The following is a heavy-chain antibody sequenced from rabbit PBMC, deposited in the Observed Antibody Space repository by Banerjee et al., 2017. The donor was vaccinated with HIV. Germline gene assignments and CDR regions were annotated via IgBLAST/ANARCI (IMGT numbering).Heavy chain of an antibody. CDR3: ASGYFSL. CDR2: IGTGSGST. Sequence: QQLVESGGGLVKPGASLTLTCKASGFSFSSGYYMSWVRQAPGKGLEWIGCIGTGSGSTYYASWAKGRFTISKTSSTTVTLQMTSLTAADTATYFCASGYFSLWGPGTLVTVS. V-gene: IGHV1S40*01. J-gene: IGHJ4*01. CDR1: GFSFSSGYY. D-gene: IGHD1-1*01.